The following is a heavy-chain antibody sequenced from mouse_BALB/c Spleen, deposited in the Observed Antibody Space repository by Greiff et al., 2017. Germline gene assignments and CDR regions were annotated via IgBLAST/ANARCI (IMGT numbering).Heavy chain of an antibody. CDR2: ISYSGST. CDR1: GYSITSDYA. D-gene: IGHD2-3*01. J-gene: IGHJ3*01. Sequence: VQLQQSGPGLVKPSQSLSLTCTVTGYSITSDYAWNWIRQFPGNKLEWMGYISYSGSTSYNPSLKSRISITRDTSKNQSFLQLNSVTTEDTATYYCARGALYDGYYEFAYWGQGTLVTVSA. V-gene: IGHV3-2*02. CDR3: ARGALYDGYYEFAY.